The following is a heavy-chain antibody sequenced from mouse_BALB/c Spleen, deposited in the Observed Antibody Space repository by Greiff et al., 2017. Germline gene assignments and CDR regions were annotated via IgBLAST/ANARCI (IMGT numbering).Heavy chain of an antibody. CDR3: ARTHMDY. CDR2: FYPGDGST. CDR1: GYTFTSDD. Sequence: QVQLPQSGPEPVKPGAFVQISCKVSGYTFTSDDRNRVKQRPGQGLEWIGWFYPGDGSTKYNEKFKGKATLTANKSSSKAYMQRSSLTSENSAVYFCARTHMDYWDQGPSVTGSS. V-gene: IGHV1S56*01. J-gene: IGHJ4*01.